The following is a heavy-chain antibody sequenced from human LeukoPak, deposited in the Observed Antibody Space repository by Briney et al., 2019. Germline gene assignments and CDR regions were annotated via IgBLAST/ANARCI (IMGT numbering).Heavy chain of an antibody. V-gene: IGHV3-33*08. CDR1: GFTFSSYA. Sequence: GGSLRLSCAASGFTFSSYAMHWVRQAPGKGLEWVAVIWYDGSNKYYADSVKGRFTISRDNSKNTLYLQMNSLRAEDTAVYYCARLYYGSGSYYYYGMDVWGQGTTVTVAS. CDR3: ARLYYGSGSYYYYGMDV. CDR2: IWYDGSNK. D-gene: IGHD3-10*01. J-gene: IGHJ6*02.